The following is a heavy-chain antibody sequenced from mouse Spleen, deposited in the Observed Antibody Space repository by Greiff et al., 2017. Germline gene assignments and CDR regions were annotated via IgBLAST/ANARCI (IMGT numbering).Heavy chain of an antibody. CDR1: GFSLTSYG. D-gene: IGHD1-2*01. Sequence: QVQLQQSGPSLVQPSQSLSITCTVSGFSLTSYGVHWVRQSPGKGLEWLGVIWRGGSTDYNAAFMSRLSITKDNSKSQVFFKMNSLQADDTAIYYCAKEDYGYGYWYFDVWGAGTTVTVSS. V-gene: IGHV2-5-1*01. CDR2: IWRGGST. J-gene: IGHJ1*01. CDR3: AKEDYGYGYWYFDV.